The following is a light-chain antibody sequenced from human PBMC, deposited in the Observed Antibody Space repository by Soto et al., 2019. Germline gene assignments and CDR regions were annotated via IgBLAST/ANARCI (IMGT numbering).Light chain of an antibody. J-gene: IGKJ5*01. CDR3: QQYGSSLIT. V-gene: IGKV3-20*01. Sequence: VVLTQSPGTLPLSPGERATLSCRASETVAGSYLAWYQQKPGQAPRLLIYGASSRATGIPDRFSGSGSGTDFTLTISRLEPEDFAVYYCQQYGSSLITFGQGTRLEIK. CDR1: ETVAGSY. CDR2: GAS.